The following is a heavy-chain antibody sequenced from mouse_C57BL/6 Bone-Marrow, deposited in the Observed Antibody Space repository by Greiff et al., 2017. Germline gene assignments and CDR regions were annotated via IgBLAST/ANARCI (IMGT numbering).Heavy chain of an antibody. Sequence: EVQGVESGGDLVKPGGSLKLSCAASGFTFSSYGMSWVRQTPDKRLEWVATISSGGSYTYYPDSVKGRFTISRDNAKNTLYLQMSSLKSEDTAMYYCARHDYDYSDYWGQGTTLTVSS. CDR1: GFTFSSYG. CDR2: ISSGGSYT. CDR3: ARHDYDYSDY. D-gene: IGHD2-4*01. V-gene: IGHV5-6*01. J-gene: IGHJ2*01.